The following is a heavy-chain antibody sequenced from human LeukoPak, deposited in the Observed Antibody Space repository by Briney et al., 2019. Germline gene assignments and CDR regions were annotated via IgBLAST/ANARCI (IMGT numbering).Heavy chain of an antibody. V-gene: IGHV3-23*01. CDR1: GFTFSSYA. CDR3: AKDDYYDSSGYYSYFDY. Sequence: PGGSLRLSCAASGFTFSSYAMSWVRQAPGKGLEWVSAISGSGGSTYYADSVKGRFNISRDNSKNTPYLQMNSLRAEDTAVYYCAKDDYYDSSGYYSYFDYWGQGTLVTVSS. CDR2: ISGSGGST. D-gene: IGHD3-22*01. J-gene: IGHJ4*02.